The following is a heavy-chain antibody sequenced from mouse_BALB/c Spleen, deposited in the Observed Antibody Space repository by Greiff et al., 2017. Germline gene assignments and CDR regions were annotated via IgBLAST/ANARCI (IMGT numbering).Heavy chain of an antibody. J-gene: IGHJ4*01. V-gene: IGHV1S137*01. CDR1: GYTFTDYA. CDR2: ISTYYGDA. D-gene: IGHD2-4*01. Sequence: QVQLQQSGAELVRPGVSVKISCKGSGYTFTDYAMHWVKQSHAKSLEWIGVISTYYGDASYNQKFKGKATMTVDKSSSTAYMELARLTSEDSAIYYCARVITTPYYAMDYWGQGTSVTVSS. CDR3: ARVITTPYYAMDY.